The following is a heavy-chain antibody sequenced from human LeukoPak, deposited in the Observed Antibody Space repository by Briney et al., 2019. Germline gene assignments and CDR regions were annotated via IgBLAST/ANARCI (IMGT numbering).Heavy chain of an antibody. Sequence: ASVKVSCKASGYSFTTYAMNWVRQAPGQGLEWMGWINTNTGNPTYAQGFTGRFVFSLDTSVSTAYLQLSSLKAEDTAVYYCARDRPNSSGYLDAFDIWGQGTMVTVSP. D-gene: IGHD3-22*01. CDR1: GYSFTTYA. CDR2: INTNTGNP. J-gene: IGHJ3*02. V-gene: IGHV7-4-1*02. CDR3: ARDRPNSSGYLDAFDI.